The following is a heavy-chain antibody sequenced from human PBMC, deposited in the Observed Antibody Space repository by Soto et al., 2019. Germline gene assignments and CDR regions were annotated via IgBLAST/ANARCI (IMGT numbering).Heavy chain of an antibody. Sequence: QLHLQESGSGLVQPSQTLSLTCTASGGSISTSDYSWTWIRQPPGGGLEWIGSIYQTGRTYVIPSLKSRVTMSLDKSKNQFSLNLTSVTAADTALYYCAREMTIFGVAPGGGVDVWGQGTTVTVSS. CDR2: IYQTGRT. CDR3: AREMTIFGVAPGGGVDV. J-gene: IGHJ6*02. CDR1: GGSISTSDYS. D-gene: IGHD3-3*01. V-gene: IGHV4-30-2*01.